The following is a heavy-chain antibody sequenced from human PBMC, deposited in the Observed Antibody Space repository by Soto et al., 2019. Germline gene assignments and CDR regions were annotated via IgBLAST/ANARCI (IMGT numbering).Heavy chain of an antibody. CDR2: IYYSGST. Sequence: SETLSLACSVSGGSISSGGYYWSWIRQHPGKGLEWIGYIYYSGSTYYNPSLKSRVTISVDTSKNQFSLKLSSVTAADTAVYYCARFIPGTGSDYWGQGTLVTVSS. V-gene: IGHV4-31*03. CDR3: ARFIPGTGSDY. D-gene: IGHD1-20*01. CDR1: GGSISSGGYY. J-gene: IGHJ4*02.